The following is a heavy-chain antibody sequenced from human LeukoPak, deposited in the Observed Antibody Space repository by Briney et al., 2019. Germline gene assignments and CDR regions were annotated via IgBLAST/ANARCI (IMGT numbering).Heavy chain of an antibody. CDR1: GFIFSRYW. Sequence: GGSLRLSCAASGFIFSRYWMSWVRQAPGKGLEWVANIKQDGSQEYYVDSVKGRFTISRDNTKNSLYLQMCILGAEDTAVYYCATHDFLTGYPYFDYWGQGTLVTVSS. J-gene: IGHJ4*02. CDR2: IKQDGSQE. V-gene: IGHV3-7*01. D-gene: IGHD3-9*01. CDR3: ATHDFLTGYPYFDY.